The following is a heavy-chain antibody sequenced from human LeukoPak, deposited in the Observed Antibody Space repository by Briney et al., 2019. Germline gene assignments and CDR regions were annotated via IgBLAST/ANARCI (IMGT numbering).Heavy chain of an antibody. V-gene: IGHV1-18*01. Sequence: GASVKVSCKASGYTFTSYGISWVRQAPGQGLEWMGWISAYNGNTNYAQKLQGRVTMTTDTSTSTAYMELRSLRSDDTAVYYCASVRVTYYDILTGSFDYWGQGTLVTVSS. J-gene: IGHJ4*02. CDR2: ISAYNGNT. CDR1: GYTFTSYG. D-gene: IGHD3-9*01. CDR3: ASVRVTYYDILTGSFDY.